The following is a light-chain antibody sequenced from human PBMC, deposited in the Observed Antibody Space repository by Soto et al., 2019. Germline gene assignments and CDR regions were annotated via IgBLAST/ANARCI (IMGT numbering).Light chain of an antibody. J-gene: IGKJ4*01. V-gene: IGKV3-15*01. CDR2: GAS. CDR1: QSVSSN. Sequence: EVVMTQSPATLSVSLGDRATLSCSASQSVSSNLAGYQQKPGQAPRLLIYGASTRATGIPARFSGSGSGTEFTLTISSLQSEDFAVYSCQQYNNWPLTFGGGTNVEVK. CDR3: QQYNNWPLT.